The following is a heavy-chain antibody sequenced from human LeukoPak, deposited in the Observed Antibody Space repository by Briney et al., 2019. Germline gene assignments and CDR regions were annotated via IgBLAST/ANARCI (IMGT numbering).Heavy chain of an antibody. J-gene: IGHJ4*02. CDR1: GFTFSSYS. Sequence: GGSLRLSCAASGFTFSSYSMNWVRQAPGKGLEWVSSISSSSSYIYYADSVKGRFTISRDNAKNSLYLRMNSLRAEDTAVYYCAREKVVVRGGPFDYWGQGTLVTVSS. CDR3: AREKVVVRGGPFDY. D-gene: IGHD3-10*01. CDR2: ISSSSSYI. V-gene: IGHV3-21*01.